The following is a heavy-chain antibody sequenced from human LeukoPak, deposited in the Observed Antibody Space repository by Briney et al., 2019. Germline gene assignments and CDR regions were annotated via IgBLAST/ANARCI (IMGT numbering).Heavy chain of an antibody. CDR2: IYYSGSS. V-gene: IGHV4-39*01. CDR1: GGSISSTSYY. D-gene: IGHD5-18*01. J-gene: IGHJ4*02. Sequence: SETLSLTCTVSGGSISSTSYYWGWIRQPPGKGLEWIGSIYYSGSSYYNPSLKSRLTISVDTSKNQFSLKLSSVTAADTAVYYCARSDTAMVTLFDYWGQGTLVTVSS. CDR3: ARSDTAMVTLFDY.